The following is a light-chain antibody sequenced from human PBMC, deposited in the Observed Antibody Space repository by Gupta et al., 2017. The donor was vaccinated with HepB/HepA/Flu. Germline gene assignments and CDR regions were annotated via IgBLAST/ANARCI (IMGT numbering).Light chain of an antibody. CDR2: LGS. CDR3: MQALQTPLT. CDR1: QSLLHSNGYNY. J-gene: IGKJ4*01. Sequence: DIVMTQSPLSLPVTPGEPASISCRPSQSLLHSNGYNYLDWYLQKPGQSPQLLIYLGSNRASGVPHRFSGSGSGTDFTLQISRVEAEDVGVYYCMQALQTPLTFGGGTKVEIK. V-gene: IGKV2-28*01.